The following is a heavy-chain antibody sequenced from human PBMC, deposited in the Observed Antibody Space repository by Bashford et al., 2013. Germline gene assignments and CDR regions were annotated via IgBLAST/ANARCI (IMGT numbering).Heavy chain of an antibody. V-gene: IGHV1-69*13. CDR2: IIPVYGSA. CDR3: ARNHTIFAVGGPSYYGLDV. J-gene: IGHJ6*01. Sequence: SVKVSCKASGGTFDMFTINWVRQAPGQGLEWMGGIIPVYGSAKYAQPFQGRVTMTADESTSTAYLELTSLRFEDTAVYYCARNHTIFAVGGPSYYGLDVWGQGTT. D-gene: IGHD3-3*02. CDR1: GGTFDMFT.